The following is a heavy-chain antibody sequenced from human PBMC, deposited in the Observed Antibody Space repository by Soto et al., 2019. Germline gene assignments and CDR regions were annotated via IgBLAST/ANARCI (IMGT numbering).Heavy chain of an antibody. CDR3: ARDEGDYGYYGMDV. J-gene: IGHJ6*02. Sequence: ESLKLSCKVSGYNFGTYWISWVRQMPGKGLEWIGRIYTSGSTNYNPSLKSRVTMSVDTSKNQFSLKLSSVTAADTAVYYCARDEGDYGYYGMDVWGQGTTVTVSS. CDR2: IYTSGST. V-gene: IGHV4-4*07. D-gene: IGHD4-17*01. CDR1: GYNFGTYW.